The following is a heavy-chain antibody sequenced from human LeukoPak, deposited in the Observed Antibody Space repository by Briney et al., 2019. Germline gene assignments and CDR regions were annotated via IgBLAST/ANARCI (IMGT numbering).Heavy chain of an antibody. D-gene: IGHD3-16*01. CDR1: GYTLTELS. Sequence: ASVKVSCKVSGYTLTELSMHWVRQAPGKGLEWMGGFDPEDGETIYAQKFQGRVTMTRDTSISTAYMELSRLRSDDTAVYYCARGDSRRGFDYWGQGTLVTVSS. V-gene: IGHV1-24*01. CDR2: FDPEDGET. CDR3: ARGDSRRGFDY. J-gene: IGHJ4*02.